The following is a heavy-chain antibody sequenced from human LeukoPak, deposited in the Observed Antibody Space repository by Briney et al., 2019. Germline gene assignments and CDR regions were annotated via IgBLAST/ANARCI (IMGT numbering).Heavy chain of an antibody. D-gene: IGHD2-8*02. CDR3: AKAPTATVVFFES. Sequence: GGSLRLSCAASGFTFNNYAMSWVRQAPGKGLEWVSVISGSGGSTYYADSVKGRFTISRDNSKNTLYLQMNSLRAEDTAVYYCAKAPTATVVFFESWGQGSLVIVSS. V-gene: IGHV3-23*01. CDR2: ISGSGGST. CDR1: GFTFNNYA. J-gene: IGHJ4*02.